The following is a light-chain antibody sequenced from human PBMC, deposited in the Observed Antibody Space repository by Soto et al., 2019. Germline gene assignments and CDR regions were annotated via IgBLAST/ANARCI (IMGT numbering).Light chain of an antibody. CDR2: GAS. Sequence: EIVLTQSPGTLSLSPGERATLSCRASQSVSSSFLAWYQQKPGQAPRLLIYGASSRATGIPDRFSGSGSGTDFTLTISRLEAEDFAVYYCQQYGSSPQTFGQGTKVVLK. V-gene: IGKV3-20*01. CDR1: QSVSSSF. CDR3: QQYGSSPQT. J-gene: IGKJ1*01.